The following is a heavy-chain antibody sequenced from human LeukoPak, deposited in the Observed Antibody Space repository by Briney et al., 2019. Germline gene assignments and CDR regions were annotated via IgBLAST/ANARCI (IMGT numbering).Heavy chain of an antibody. J-gene: IGHJ3*02. CDR2: IWHDGITT. D-gene: IGHD5-12*01. V-gene: IGHV3-33*01. CDR1: GFTFSGYG. Sequence: PGRSLILSCAPSGFTFSGYGMHCVRQAPGKAREWVVDIWHDGITTYYVDSVKGRFTISRDNSKNTLYLQMNSLRAEDTAVYYFARGKASGGHSPSGLDALEMWGQGAMVTVSS. CDR3: ARGKASGGHSPSGLDALEM.